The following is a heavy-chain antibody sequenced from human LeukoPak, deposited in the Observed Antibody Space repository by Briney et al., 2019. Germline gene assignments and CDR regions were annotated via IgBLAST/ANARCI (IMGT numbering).Heavy chain of an antibody. CDR1: GGTFSSYA. CDR2: IIPIFGTA. Sequence: SVKVSCKASGGTFSSYAISWVRQAPGQGLEWMGGIIPIFGTANYAQKFQGRVTITADESTSTAYMELSSLRSEDTAVYYCARDLSSGRYIFGYWGQGTLVTVSS. V-gene: IGHV1-69*13. D-gene: IGHD6-19*01. J-gene: IGHJ4*02. CDR3: ARDLSSGRYIFGY.